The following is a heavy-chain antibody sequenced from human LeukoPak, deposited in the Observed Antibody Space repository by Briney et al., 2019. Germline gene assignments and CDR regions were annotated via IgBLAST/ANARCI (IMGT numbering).Heavy chain of an antibody. CDR2: IWYDGSNK. D-gene: IGHD3-22*01. Sequence: PGRSLRLSCAASGFTFSSYGMHWVRQAPGKGLEWVAVIWYDGSNKYYADSVKGRFTISRDNSKNTLYLQMNSLRAEDTAVYYCAKGQLKVVADVDYWGQGTLVTVSS. CDR1: GFTFSSYG. J-gene: IGHJ4*02. CDR3: AKGQLKVVADVDY. V-gene: IGHV3-33*06.